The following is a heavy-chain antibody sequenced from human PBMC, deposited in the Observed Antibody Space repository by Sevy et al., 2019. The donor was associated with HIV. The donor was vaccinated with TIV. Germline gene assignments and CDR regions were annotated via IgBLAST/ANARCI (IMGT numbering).Heavy chain of an antibody. CDR1: GFTFSKYW. V-gene: IGHV3-7*01. J-gene: IGHJ4*02. Sequence: EGSLRLSCAASGFTFSKYWMGWVRQAPGKGLEWVANIKQDAGQKYYVDSVKGRFTISSDNAKNSLYLQMNSLRAEDTAVYFCARDDGNYYFHYWGQGTLVTVSS. CDR3: ARDDGNYYFHY. D-gene: IGHD1-7*01. CDR2: IKQDAGQK.